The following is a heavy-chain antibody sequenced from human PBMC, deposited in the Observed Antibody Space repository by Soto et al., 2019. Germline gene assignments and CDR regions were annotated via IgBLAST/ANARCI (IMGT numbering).Heavy chain of an antibody. Sequence: SETLSLTCTVSGRPITGDYWGWIRQPPGKALEYIGHIYYTGSTRYNPSLTSRVTISLDTSREQFSLKLTSVTAADTAIYYCTRRYNWNDNYFDPWGPGALVTVSS. V-gene: IGHV4-59*01. CDR1: GRPITGDY. CDR2: IYYTGST. CDR3: TRRYNWNDNYFDP. J-gene: IGHJ5*02. D-gene: IGHD1-20*01.